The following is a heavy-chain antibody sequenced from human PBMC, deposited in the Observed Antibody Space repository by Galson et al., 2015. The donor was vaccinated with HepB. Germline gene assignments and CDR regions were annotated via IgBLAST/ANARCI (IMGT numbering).Heavy chain of an antibody. D-gene: IGHD5-18*01. CDR1: GFTFSSYA. J-gene: IGHJ4*02. V-gene: IGHV3-64D*06. CDR2: ISSNGGST. Sequence: SLRLSCAASGFTFSSYAMHWVRQAPGKGLEYVSAISSNGGSTYYADSVKGRFTISRDNSKNTLYLQMSSLRAEDTAVYYCVKIRGYSYGQDFDYWGQGTLVTVSS. CDR3: VKIRGYSYGQDFDY.